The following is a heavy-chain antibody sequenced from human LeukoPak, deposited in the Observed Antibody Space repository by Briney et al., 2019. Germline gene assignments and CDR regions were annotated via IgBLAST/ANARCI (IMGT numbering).Heavy chain of an antibody. CDR2: ISYDGSNK. CDR1: GFTFSSYA. D-gene: IGHD3-10*01. J-gene: IGHJ3*02. Sequence: GRSLRLSCAASGFTFSSYAMHWVRQAPGKGLEWVAVISYDGSNKYYADSVKGRFTISRDNSKNTLYLQMNSLRAEDTAVYYCAKVPLWFGEDDAFDIWGQGTMVTVSS. V-gene: IGHV3-30*04. CDR3: AKVPLWFGEDDAFDI.